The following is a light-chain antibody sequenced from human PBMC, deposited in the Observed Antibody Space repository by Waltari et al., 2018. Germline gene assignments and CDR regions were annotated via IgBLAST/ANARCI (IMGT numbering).Light chain of an antibody. J-gene: IGLJ3*02. Sequence: QSVLTQPPSVSEAPRQRVTISCSGSSSNIGRNSVNWYQQLPGKAPKLLIYYNDLLPAGVSDPFAGSKSGTSGSLASSGLQSEDEANYYCVAWDDSLNGPVFGGGTRVTVL. V-gene: IGLV1-36*01. CDR1: SSNIGRNS. CDR3: VAWDDSLNGPV. CDR2: YND.